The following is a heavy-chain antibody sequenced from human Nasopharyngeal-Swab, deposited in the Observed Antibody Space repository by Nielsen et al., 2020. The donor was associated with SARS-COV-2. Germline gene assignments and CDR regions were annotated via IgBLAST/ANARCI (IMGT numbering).Heavy chain of an antibody. CDR1: GFTFSDSA. D-gene: IGHD2-15*01. CDR2: IRSKGNNYAT. V-gene: IGHV3-73*01. Sequence: GESLKISCAASGFTFSDSAIHWVRQASGEGLEWVARIRSKGNNYATAYSASVKGRFIIFRDDPTNTAYLQMNSLKTEDTAMYYCTRCGGGCYSGRDYWGQGTLVTASS. CDR3: TRCGGGCYSGRDY. J-gene: IGHJ4*02.